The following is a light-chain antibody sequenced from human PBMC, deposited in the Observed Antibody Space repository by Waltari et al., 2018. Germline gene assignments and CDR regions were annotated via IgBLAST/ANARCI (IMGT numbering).Light chain of an antibody. V-gene: IGKV3-11*01. Sequence: EIVLTQSPATLSLSPGERATLSCRASQTVSRYVAWYQQKPGQTPRLLIYDASSRATGIPARFSGSGSGTDFTLTISSLEPEDFAVYYCQQFNDYPWTFGQGTKVEI. CDR3: QQFNDYPWT. CDR2: DAS. CDR1: QTVSRY. J-gene: IGKJ1*01.